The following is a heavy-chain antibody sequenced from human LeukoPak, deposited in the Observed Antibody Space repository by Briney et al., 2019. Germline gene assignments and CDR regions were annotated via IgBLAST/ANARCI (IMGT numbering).Heavy chain of an antibody. J-gene: IGHJ4*02. CDR1: GFTFSSYS. CDR2: ISSSSSYI. CDR3: AKDTKTTAPFWLDY. Sequence: GGSLRLSCAASGFTFSSYSMNWVRQAPGKGLEWVSSISSSSSYIYYADSVKGRFTISRDNSKNTLYLQMNSLRAEDTAIYYCAKDTKTTAPFWLDYWGQGTPVTVSS. D-gene: IGHD4-11*01. V-gene: IGHV3-21*04.